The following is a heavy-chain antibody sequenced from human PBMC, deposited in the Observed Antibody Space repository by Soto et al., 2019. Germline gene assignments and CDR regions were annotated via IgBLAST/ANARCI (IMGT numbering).Heavy chain of an antibody. V-gene: IGHV4-59*08. D-gene: IGHD6-13*01. CDR2: IYYSGST. CDR1: GGSISNYY. Sequence: QVQLQESGPGLVKPSETLSLTCTVSGGSISNYYWSWIRQPPGKGLEWIGYIYYSGSTWYNPSLKSRVTISVDTSKNQFSLKLSSVTAADTAVYYCARHGPIAAAGTVFDYWGQGTLVTVSS. CDR3: ARHGPIAAAGTVFDY. J-gene: IGHJ4*02.